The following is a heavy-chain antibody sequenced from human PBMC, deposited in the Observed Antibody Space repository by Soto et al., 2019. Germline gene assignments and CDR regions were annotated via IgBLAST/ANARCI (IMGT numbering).Heavy chain of an antibody. Sequence: GASGKVSCKASGYTFTSCYMHWVRQAPGQGLEWMGVIIPIVGKASSAQKFQGRVTITPDKSTSTDYMWLSSRRSDDTAVYYCARWRAVAGNGAFDIWGQGTMVTLSS. CDR2: IIPIVGKA. CDR3: ARWRAVAGNGAFDI. J-gene: IGHJ3*02. V-gene: IGHV1-46*01. D-gene: IGHD6-19*01. CDR1: GYTFTSCY.